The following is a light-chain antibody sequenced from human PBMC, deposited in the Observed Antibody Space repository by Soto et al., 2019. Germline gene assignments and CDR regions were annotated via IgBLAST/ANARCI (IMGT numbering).Light chain of an antibody. CDR2: GNS. Sequence: QSVLTQPPSVSGAPGQRVTISCTGSSSNIGAGYDVHWYQQLPGTAPKLLIYGNSNRPSGVPDRFSGSKSGTSASLASTGLQAEDEADYYCQSYDSSLSGGVFGGGTKLTVL. V-gene: IGLV1-40*01. CDR1: SSNIGAGYD. CDR3: QSYDSSLSGGV. J-gene: IGLJ3*02.